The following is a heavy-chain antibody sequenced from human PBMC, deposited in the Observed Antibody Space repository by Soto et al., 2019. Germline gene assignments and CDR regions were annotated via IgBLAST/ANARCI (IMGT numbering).Heavy chain of an antibody. CDR2: ITWNSGRI. CDR1: GFNFEDYA. Sequence: EVQLLESGGGLVQPGRSLRLSCAASGFNFEDYAMHWVRQAPGKGLEWVSGITWNSGRIGYADSVKGRFTISRNNAKNSLYLEMNSMRAEDTALYYCVKDYYCCSGSQYFDFWGQGTLVPVSS. J-gene: IGHJ4*02. CDR3: VKDYYCCSGSQYFDF. V-gene: IGHV3-9*01. D-gene: IGHD3-10*01.